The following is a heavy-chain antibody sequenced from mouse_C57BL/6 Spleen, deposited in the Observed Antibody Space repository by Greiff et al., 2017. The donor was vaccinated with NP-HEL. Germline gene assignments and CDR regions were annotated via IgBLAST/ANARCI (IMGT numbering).Heavy chain of an antibody. CDR1: GFNIKDDY. V-gene: IGHV14-4*01. D-gene: IGHD3-1*01. J-gene: IGHJ3*01. CDR3: TTGAWFAY. Sequence: EVQLQQSGAELVRPGASVKLSCTASGFNIKDDYMHWVKQRPEQGLEWIGWIDPENGDTEYASKFQGKATITVDTSSNTAYLQLSSLTSEDTAVYYCTTGAWFAYWGQGTLVTVSA. CDR2: IDPENGDT.